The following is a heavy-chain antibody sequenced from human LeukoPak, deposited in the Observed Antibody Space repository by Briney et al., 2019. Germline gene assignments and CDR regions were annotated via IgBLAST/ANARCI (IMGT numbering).Heavy chain of an antibody. V-gene: IGHV1-24*01. CDR2: FDPEDVET. J-gene: IGHJ4*02. Sequence: GASVKVSCKIYGYTLTELSMHWVRQAPGKGLEWMGTFDPEDVETIYAQKFQGRVTMTEDTSTDTAYMELNNLGSDDMAVYYCAPGLDSSGPGVVDYWGQGTLVTVSS. CDR1: GYTLTELS. D-gene: IGHD3-22*01. CDR3: APGLDSSGPGVVDY.